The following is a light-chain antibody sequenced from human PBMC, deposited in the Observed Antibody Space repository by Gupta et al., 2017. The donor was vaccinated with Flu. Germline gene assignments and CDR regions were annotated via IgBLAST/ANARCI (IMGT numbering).Light chain of an antibody. J-gene: IGLJ3*02. CDR3: QVSVRDADRWV. Sequence: SYVLTQLPSLSVAPGQTARITCGANNIGSQSVHWYQQKPGQAPVLVVYAARDRPSGIPERFSGSKSGKTDSLILNRVEAGDEADVDGQVSVRDADRWVFGGGTKLSLL. CDR2: AAR. CDR1: NIGSQS. V-gene: IGLV3-21*02.